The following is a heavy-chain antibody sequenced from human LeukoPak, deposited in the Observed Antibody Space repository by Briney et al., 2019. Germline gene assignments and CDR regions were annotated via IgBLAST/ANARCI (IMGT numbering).Heavy chain of an antibody. Sequence: GGSLRLSCAASGFTFSSYGMHWVRQAPGKGLEWVAFIRYDGSNKYYADSVKGRFTISRDNSKNTLYLQMNSLRAEDTAVYYCAREGVNDYGDYGAFDIWGQGTMVTVSS. D-gene: IGHD4-17*01. J-gene: IGHJ3*02. V-gene: IGHV3-30*02. CDR3: AREGVNDYGDYGAFDI. CDR1: GFTFSSYG. CDR2: IRYDGSNK.